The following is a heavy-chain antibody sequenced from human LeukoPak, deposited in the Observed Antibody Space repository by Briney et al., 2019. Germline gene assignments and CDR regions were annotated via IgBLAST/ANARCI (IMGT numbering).Heavy chain of an antibody. CDR3: AREDLTTVAPDY. J-gene: IGHJ4*02. CDR1: GYTFTSYY. Sequence: ASVKVSCKASGYTFTSYYMHWVRQAPGQGLEWMGIINPSGGSASYAQKFQGRVTMTRDTSTSTVYMELSSLRSEDTAVYYCAREDLTTVAPDYWGQGTLVTVSS. CDR2: INPSGGSA. V-gene: IGHV1-46*01. D-gene: IGHD4-23*01.